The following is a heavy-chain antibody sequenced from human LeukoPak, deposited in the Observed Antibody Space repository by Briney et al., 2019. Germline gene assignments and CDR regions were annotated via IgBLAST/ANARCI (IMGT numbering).Heavy chain of an antibody. CDR2: IYADGSTT. CDR3: VVVVEPPDSDGFDV. CDR1: GFTFGNSW. J-gene: IGHJ3*01. V-gene: IGHV3-74*01. Sequence: GGTLRLSCAASGFTFGNSWVHWVRQAPGKGLVWVSLIYADGSTTTYADSVKGRFTISRDNARNTVSLQMNSLTIEDTAVYYCVVVVEPPDSDGFDVWGQGTMITVSS. D-gene: IGHD1-14*01.